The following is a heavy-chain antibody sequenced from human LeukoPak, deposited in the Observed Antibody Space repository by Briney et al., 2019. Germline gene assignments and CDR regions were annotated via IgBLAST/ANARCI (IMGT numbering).Heavy chain of an antibody. CDR1: GYTFTSYD. CDR3: ARVSEGYGDCGGDYFDY. J-gene: IGHJ4*02. Sequence: ASVKVSCKASGYTFTSYDINWVRQATGQGLEWMGWMNPNSGNTGYAQKFQGRVTITRNTSISTAYMELSSLRSDDTAVYYCARVSEGYGDCGGDYFDYWGQGTLVTVSS. V-gene: IGHV1-8*03. D-gene: IGHD4-17*01. CDR2: MNPNSGNT.